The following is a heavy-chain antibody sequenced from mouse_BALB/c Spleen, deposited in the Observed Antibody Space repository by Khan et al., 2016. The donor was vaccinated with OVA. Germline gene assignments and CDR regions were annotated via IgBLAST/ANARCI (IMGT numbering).Heavy chain of an antibody. V-gene: IGHV3-2*02. D-gene: IGHD1-2*01. CDR2: ISYSGRT. CDR1: GYSITSGYG. J-gene: IGHJ2*01. CDR3: ARTARIKY. Sequence: EVQLQESGPGLVKPSQSLSLTCTVNGYSITSGYGWNWIRQFPGNKLEWMGYISYSGRTNYHPSLKSRLSLTRDTSKNQFFLQSNSVTTEDTATYYCARTARIKYWGQGTTLTVCS.